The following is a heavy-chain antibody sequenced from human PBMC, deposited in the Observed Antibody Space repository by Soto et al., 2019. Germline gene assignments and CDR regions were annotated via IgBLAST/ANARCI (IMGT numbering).Heavy chain of an antibody. J-gene: IGHJ4*02. CDR1: GYSISSGYY. CDR3: ARRHSSSWYGLDY. V-gene: IGHV4-38-2*01. D-gene: IGHD6-13*01. CDR2: IYHSGST. Sequence: SETLSLTCAVSGYSISSGYYWGWIRQPPGKGLEWIGSIYHSGSTYYNPSLKSRVSISVDTSKNQFSLRLSSVTAADTAMYYCARRHSSSWYGLDYWGQGTLVTV.